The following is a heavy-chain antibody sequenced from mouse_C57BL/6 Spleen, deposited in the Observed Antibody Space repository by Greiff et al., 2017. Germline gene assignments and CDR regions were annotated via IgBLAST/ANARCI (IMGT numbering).Heavy chain of an antibody. J-gene: IGHJ4*01. CDR1: GYAFSSYW. Sequence: QVQLQQSGAELVKPGASVKLSCKASGYAFSSYWMNWVKQRPGKGLEWIGQIYPGDGATNYNGKFKGKATLTADNSSSTAYMQLSSLTSEDSAVYVCARGYYSSFYYAMDYWGQGTSVTVSS. CDR2: IYPGDGAT. V-gene: IGHV1-80*01. CDR3: ARGYYSSFYYAMDY. D-gene: IGHD2-5*01.